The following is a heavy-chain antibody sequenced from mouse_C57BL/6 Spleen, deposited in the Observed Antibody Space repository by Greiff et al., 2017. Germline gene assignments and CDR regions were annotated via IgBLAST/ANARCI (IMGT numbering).Heavy chain of an antibody. D-gene: IGHD1-1*01. Sequence: QVQLKQPGAELVKPGASVKLSCKASGYTFTSYWMHWVKQRPGQGLEWIGMIHPNSGSTNYTEKLKSKATLTVDKSSRTAYMHLSSLTSEDSAVYYCARSDGFAYWGQGTLVTVSA. CDR3: ARSDGFAY. CDR2: IHPNSGST. J-gene: IGHJ3*01. V-gene: IGHV1-64*01. CDR1: GYTFTSYW.